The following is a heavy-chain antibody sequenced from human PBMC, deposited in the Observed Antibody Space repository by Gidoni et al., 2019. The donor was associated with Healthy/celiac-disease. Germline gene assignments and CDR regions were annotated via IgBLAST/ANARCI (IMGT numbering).Heavy chain of an antibody. CDR2: IRSKANSYAT. J-gene: IGHJ4*02. Sequence: EVRLVESGGGLVWPGLPLILSCAASGFTFSGSAMHWVRQASGKGLEWVGSIRSKANSYATAYAASVKGRFTSSRDDSKNTEYLQMNSLKAEDTAVYYCSGYDSREIWGQGTLVTVSS. V-gene: IGHV3-73*02. CDR1: GFTFSGSA. CDR3: SGYDSREI. D-gene: IGHD5-12*01.